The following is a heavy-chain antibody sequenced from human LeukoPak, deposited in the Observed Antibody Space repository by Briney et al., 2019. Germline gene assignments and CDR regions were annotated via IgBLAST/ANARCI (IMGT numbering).Heavy chain of an antibody. D-gene: IGHD6-13*01. Sequence: GESLRLSCAASGFTFNSYSMNWVRQAPGKGLGWVSSISKTSTYVFYGDSVKGRFTISRDNAKNSVYLQMNSLRVEDTAVYYCSSRIAADGTMDYWGQGTLVTVSS. CDR2: ISKTSTYV. CDR1: GFTFNSYS. J-gene: IGHJ4*02. V-gene: IGHV3-21*01. CDR3: SSRIAADGTMDY.